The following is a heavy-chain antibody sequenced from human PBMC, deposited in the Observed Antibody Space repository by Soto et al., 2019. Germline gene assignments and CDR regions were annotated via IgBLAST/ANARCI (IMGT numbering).Heavy chain of an antibody. CDR1: GFTFSSYA. J-gene: IGHJ4*02. Sequence: GSLRLSCAASGFTFSSYAMHWVRQAPGKGLEWVAVISYDGSNKYYADSVKGRFTTSRDNSKNTLYLQMNSLRAEDTAVYYCARVGELYYFDYWGQGTLVTVSS. D-gene: IGHD2-15*01. CDR3: ARVGELYYFDY. V-gene: IGHV3-30-3*01. CDR2: ISYDGSNK.